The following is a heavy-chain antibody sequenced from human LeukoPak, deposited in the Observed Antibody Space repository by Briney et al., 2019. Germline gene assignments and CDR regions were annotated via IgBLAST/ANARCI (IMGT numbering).Heavy chain of an antibody. CDR2: IISMFGTA. V-gene: IGHV1-69*13. CDR1: GGTFSNYG. D-gene: IGHD6-19*01. J-gene: IGHJ4*02. Sequence: GASVKVSCKTSGGTFSNYGISWVRQAPGQGLEWMGGIISMFGTANYAQKFQGRVTITADEATSTAYMELSSLRSEDTAVYYCAKEVFGSSAFGYWGQGTLVTVSS. CDR3: AKEVFGSSAFGY.